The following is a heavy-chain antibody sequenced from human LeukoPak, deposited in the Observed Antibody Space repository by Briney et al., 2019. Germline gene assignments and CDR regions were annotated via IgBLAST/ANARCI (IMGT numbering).Heavy chain of an antibody. CDR1: GFTFTRYG. J-gene: IGHJ4*02. CDR2: ISAYNGNR. CDR3: ARGGYSSIDY. V-gene: IGHV1-18*01. Sequence: ASVKVSCKASGFTFTRYGISWVRQAPGQGLEWMGWISAYNGNRNYAQKFQGRVTMTTDTSTSTAHMELRSLRSDDTAVYYCARGGYSSIDYWGQGTLVTVSS. D-gene: IGHD6-13*01.